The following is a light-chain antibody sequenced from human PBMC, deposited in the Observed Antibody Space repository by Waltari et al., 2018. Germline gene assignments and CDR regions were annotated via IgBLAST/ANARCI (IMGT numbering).Light chain of an antibody. J-gene: IGLJ3*02. CDR1: SSDVGAYDF. Sequence: QSALTQPASVSGSPGQSITISCTGTSSDVGAYDFVAWYQQHPGKAPTLMMYDVSNRPSGLSNRFSCSKSGNTASLTISGLQAEDEADYYCSSYTSSITVMFGGGTKVTVL. V-gene: IGLV2-14*01. CDR3: SSYTSSITVM. CDR2: DVS.